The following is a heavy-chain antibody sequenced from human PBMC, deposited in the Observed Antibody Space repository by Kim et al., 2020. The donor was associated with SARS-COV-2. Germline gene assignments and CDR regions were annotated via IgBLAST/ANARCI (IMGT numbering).Heavy chain of an antibody. Sequence: GGSLRLSCAASGFTFSSYEMNWVRQAPGKGLEWVSYISSSGSTIYYADSVKGRFTISRDNAKNSLYLQMNSLRAKDTAVYYCARALTVTIFGVVIMNYYGMDVWGQGTTVTVSS. D-gene: IGHD3-3*01. V-gene: IGHV3-48*03. J-gene: IGHJ6*02. CDR1: GFTFSSYE. CDR2: ISSSGSTI. CDR3: ARALTVTIFGVVIMNYYGMDV.